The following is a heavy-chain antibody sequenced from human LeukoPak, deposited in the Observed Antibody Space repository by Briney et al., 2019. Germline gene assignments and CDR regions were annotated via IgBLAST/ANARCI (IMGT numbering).Heavy chain of an antibody. CDR3: ASTDYGDAYNWFDP. Sequence: ASVKVSCKASGYTFTSYAMNRVRQAPGQGLEWMGWINTNTGNPTYAQGFTGRFVFSLDTSVSTAYLQISSLKAEDTAVYYCASTDYGDAYNWFDPWGQGTLVTVSS. V-gene: IGHV7-4-1*02. J-gene: IGHJ5*02. CDR2: INTNTGNP. D-gene: IGHD4-17*01. CDR1: GYTFTSYA.